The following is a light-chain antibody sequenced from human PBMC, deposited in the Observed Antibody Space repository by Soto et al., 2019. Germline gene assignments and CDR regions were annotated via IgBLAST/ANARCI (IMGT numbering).Light chain of an antibody. CDR2: DAS. J-gene: IGKJ2*01. V-gene: IGKV3-11*01. Sequence: EIVLTQSPATLSLSPGERATLSCRASQSVSSYLAWYQQKPGQGPRLLIYDASNRATGIPARFSGSGSGKDFTLTISSLEPEDFAVYYCQQRSNWPPYTFGQGTKLEIK. CDR3: QQRSNWPPYT. CDR1: QSVSSY.